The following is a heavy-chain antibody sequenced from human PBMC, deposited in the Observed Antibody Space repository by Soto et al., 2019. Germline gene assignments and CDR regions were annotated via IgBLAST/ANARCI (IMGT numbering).Heavy chain of an antibody. CDR1: GFTFSSYW. Sequence: EVQLVESGGDLVQPGGSLRLSCAASGFTFSSYWMHWVRQSPGKGLVWVSRVKGDEITTNYADSVEGRFTIFRDNAKNIVDLQMNSLRDDDTGVYYCARGGFGTYLLDYWGQGTEVTVSS. D-gene: IGHD3-16*02. V-gene: IGHV3-74*01. CDR2: VKGDEITT. CDR3: ARGGFGTYLLDY. J-gene: IGHJ4*02.